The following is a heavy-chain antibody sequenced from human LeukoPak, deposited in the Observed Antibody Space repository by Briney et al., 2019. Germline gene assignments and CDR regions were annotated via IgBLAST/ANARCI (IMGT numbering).Heavy chain of an antibody. J-gene: IGHJ3*02. Sequence: PGGSLRLSCAASGFWFDDYTMHWVRQPPGKGPEWVSLFSWDGGSKYYADSVKGRFTISRDNAKNSLYLQMNSLRAEDTAVYYCARESNYDFWSGQDAFDIWGQGTVVTVSS. CDR2: FSWDGGSK. V-gene: IGHV3-43*01. CDR3: ARESNYDFWSGQDAFDI. D-gene: IGHD3-3*01. CDR1: GFWFDDYT.